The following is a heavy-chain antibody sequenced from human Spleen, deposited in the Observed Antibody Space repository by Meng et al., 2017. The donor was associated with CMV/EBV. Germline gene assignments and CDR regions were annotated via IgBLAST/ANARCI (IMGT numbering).Heavy chain of an antibody. CDR1: GASISSSIYF. D-gene: IGHD6-13*01. Sequence: GSLRLSCTVSGASISSSIYFWGWIRQPPGKGLEWIGSIYKSGSTYYNPSLKSRVTISVDTSKNQFSLKLSSVTAADTAVYYCARDQGIAAADTRTFDIWAQGTLVTVSS. J-gene: IGHJ3*02. CDR2: IYKSGST. V-gene: IGHV4-39*07. CDR3: ARDQGIAAADTRTFDI.